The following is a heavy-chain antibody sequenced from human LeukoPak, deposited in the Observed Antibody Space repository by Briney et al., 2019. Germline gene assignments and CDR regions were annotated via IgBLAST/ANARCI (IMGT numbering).Heavy chain of an antibody. J-gene: IGHJ4*02. V-gene: IGHV1-46*01. Sequence: ASVKVSCKASGYTFTSYYMHWVRQAPGQGLEWMGIINPSGGSTSYAQKFQGRVTMTRDTSTSTVYMELSSLRSEDTAVYYCARPQEYYYDSSGYYYGDWGQGTLVTVPS. CDR1: GYTFTSYY. D-gene: IGHD3-22*01. CDR3: ARPQEYYYDSSGYYYGD. CDR2: INPSGGST.